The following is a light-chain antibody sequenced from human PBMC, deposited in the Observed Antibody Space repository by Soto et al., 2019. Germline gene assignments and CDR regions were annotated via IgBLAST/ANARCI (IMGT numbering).Light chain of an antibody. CDR1: QSVSNN. J-gene: IGKJ5*01. V-gene: IGKV3-15*01. CDR2: DVS. Sequence: EKVMTQSPATLSVSPGERATLSCRASQSVSNNLAWYQQIPGRAPRLLIYDVSTRATGIPARFSGSGSETEFTLTISSLQSEDGGIYFCHQYNVWPATFGQGTRLEIK. CDR3: HQYNVWPAT.